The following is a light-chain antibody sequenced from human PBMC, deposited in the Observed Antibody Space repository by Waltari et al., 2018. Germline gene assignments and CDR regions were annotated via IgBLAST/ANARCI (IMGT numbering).Light chain of an antibody. V-gene: IGLV3-1*01. CDR1: KLGDKY. CDR3: QAWDNSAAV. J-gene: IGLJ3*02. CDR2: QDN. Sequence: SYELTQPPSLSVSPGQTATIACSGDKLGDKYACWYQQKSGQSPVLVIFQDNKRPSGIPERFSGPNSGNAATLTISGIQAMDEADYFCQAWDNSAAVFGGGTRLTVL.